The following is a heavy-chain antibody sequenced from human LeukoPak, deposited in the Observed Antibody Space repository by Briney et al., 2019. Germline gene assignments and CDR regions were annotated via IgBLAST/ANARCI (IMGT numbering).Heavy chain of an antibody. CDR3: AKDPGIAVGGYFDY. Sequence: PGGSLRLTCAASGFTFSGYGVHWVCQAPGKGLEWVAFIRYDGSNKYYADSVKGRFTISRDNSKNTLYLQMNSLRAEDTAVYYCAKDPGIAVGGYFDYWGQGTLVTVSS. J-gene: IGHJ4*02. CDR2: IRYDGSNK. V-gene: IGHV3-30*02. D-gene: IGHD6-19*01. CDR1: GFTFSGYG.